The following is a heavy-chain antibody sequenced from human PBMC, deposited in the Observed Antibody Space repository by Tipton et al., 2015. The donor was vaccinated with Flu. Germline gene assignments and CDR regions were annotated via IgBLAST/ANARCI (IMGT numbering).Heavy chain of an antibody. D-gene: IGHD6-19*01. Sequence: QLVQSGAEVKKPGESLKISCKGSGYSFTSYWIGWVRQMPGKGLEWMGIIHPGDSDTRYSPSFQGQVTISADKSISTAYLQWSSLKASDTAMYYCARTELGYSSGWYEKYGMDIWGQGTTVTVSS. CDR2: IHPGDSDT. CDR3: ARTELGYSSGWYEKYGMDI. CDR1: GYSFTSYW. V-gene: IGHV5-51*01. J-gene: IGHJ6*02.